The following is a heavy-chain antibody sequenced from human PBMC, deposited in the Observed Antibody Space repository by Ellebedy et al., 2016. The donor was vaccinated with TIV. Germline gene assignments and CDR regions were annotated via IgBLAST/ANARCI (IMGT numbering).Heavy chain of an antibody. CDR2: ISRSSATI. CDR1: GFSFSTYS. J-gene: IGHJ4*02. Sequence: GGSLRLXXAASGFSFSTYSMNWVRQAPGKGLEWVSYISRSSATIYYADSVKGRFTISRDNAKNSLYLQMNSLRGEDTAVYYCARQRGPYGGNAYGIMWDWGQGTLVTVSS. D-gene: IGHD4-23*01. V-gene: IGHV3-48*04. CDR3: ARQRGPYGGNAYGIMWD.